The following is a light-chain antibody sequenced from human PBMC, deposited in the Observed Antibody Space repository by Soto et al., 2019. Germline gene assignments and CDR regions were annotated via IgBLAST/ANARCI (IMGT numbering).Light chain of an antibody. V-gene: IGLV1-40*01. J-gene: IGLJ3*02. CDR3: QAYDYSLTASV. CDR1: SSNLGAGYD. CDR2: GNR. Sequence: QSVLTQPPSXXXXPGQRVTLSCTGNSSNLGAGYDVHWYQQLPGAAPKLVIFGNRNRPSGVPERFSGSKSGTSASLAITGLQAEDEADYYCQAYDYSLTASVFGGGTKLTVL.